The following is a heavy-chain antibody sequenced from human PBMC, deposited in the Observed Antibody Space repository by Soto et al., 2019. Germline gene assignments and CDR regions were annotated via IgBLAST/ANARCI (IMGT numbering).Heavy chain of an antibody. CDR2: ISYDGSHK. CDR3: ARDYSYQRAMDV. J-gene: IGHJ6*02. V-gene: IGHV3-30-3*01. CDR1: GFTFSNFA. D-gene: IGHD2-15*01. Sequence: GGSLRLSCAASGFTFSNFAMYWVRQAPGKGLEWVTVISYDGSHKYYADSVKGRFTISRDNSNNTLYLEMNNLRAEDSAVYFCARDYSYQRAMDVWGQGTTVTVSS.